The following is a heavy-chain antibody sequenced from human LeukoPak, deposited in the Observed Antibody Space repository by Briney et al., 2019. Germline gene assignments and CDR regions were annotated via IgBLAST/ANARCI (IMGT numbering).Heavy chain of an antibody. Sequence: GGSLTLSCAASGFTFSDYYMSWIRQAPGKGLEWVSYISSSGSTIYYADYVKGRFTTSRDNAKNSLYLQMNSLRAEDTAVYYCARYCKEPAGTLKGHWFDPWGQGTLVTVSS. J-gene: IGHJ5*02. CDR2: ISSSGSTI. CDR1: GFTFSDYY. V-gene: IGHV3-11*01. CDR3: ARYCKEPAGTLKGHWFDP. D-gene: IGHD6-13*01.